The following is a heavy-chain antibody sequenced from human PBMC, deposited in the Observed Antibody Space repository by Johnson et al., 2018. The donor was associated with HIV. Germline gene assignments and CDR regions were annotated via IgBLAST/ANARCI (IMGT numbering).Heavy chain of an antibody. CDR3: AKASHDDSSGKPSDAFDI. V-gene: IGHV3-30*18. CDR2: ISYDGSNK. Sequence: QVQLVESGGGVVQPGRSLKVSCAASGFTFSSYDMHWVRQPPGKGLEWVAVISYDGSNKYYLDSVKGRFTISRDNSKNSLYLQMNSLRAEDTALYYCAKASHDDSSGKPSDAFDIWGQGTMVTVSS. CDR1: GFTFSSYD. D-gene: IGHD3-22*01. J-gene: IGHJ3*02.